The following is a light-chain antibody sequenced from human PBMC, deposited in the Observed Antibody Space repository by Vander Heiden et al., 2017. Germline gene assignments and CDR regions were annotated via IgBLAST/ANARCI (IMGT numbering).Light chain of an antibody. J-gene: IGKJ2*01. CDR1: QSVSRY. CDR3: QQRSNWPYT. CDR2: DAS. Sequence: ELVLTQSPATLSFFPGERAALSCRASQSVSRYLAWFQQKPGQAPRLLIYDASNRATGIPARFSGSGSGTDFALTISSLEPEDFAVYYCQQRSNWPYTFGQGTKVEIK. V-gene: IGKV3-11*01.